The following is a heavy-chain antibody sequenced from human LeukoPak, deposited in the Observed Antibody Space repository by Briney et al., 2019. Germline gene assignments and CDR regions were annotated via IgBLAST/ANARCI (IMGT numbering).Heavy chain of an antibody. D-gene: IGHD3-22*01. CDR2: MSTYSGDT. CDR3: ARDLSAIVVLSRFDY. CDR1: GYTFRSDG. J-gene: IGHJ4*02. V-gene: IGHV1-18*01. Sequence: ASVKVSCKASGYTFRSDGISWVRQAPGQGLEWVGWMSTYSGDTDYAQKFQGRVTMTTDTSTSTVYMEVSSLRSDDTAVYYCARDLSAIVVLSRFDYWGQGTLVTVSS.